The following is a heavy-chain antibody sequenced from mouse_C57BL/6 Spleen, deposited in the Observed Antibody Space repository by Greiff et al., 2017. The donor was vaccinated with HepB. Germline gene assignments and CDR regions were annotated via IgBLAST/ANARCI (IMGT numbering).Heavy chain of an antibody. V-gene: IGHV1-26*01. Sequence: EVQLQQSGPELVKPGASVKISCKASGYTFTDYYMNWVKQSHGKSLEWIGDINPNNGGTSYNQKFKGKATLTVDKSSSTAYMELRSLTSEDSAVYYCARANGYYFDYWGQGTTLTVSS. CDR2: INPNNGGT. CDR1: GYTFTDYY. D-gene: IGHD2-2*01. J-gene: IGHJ2*01. CDR3: ARANGYYFDY.